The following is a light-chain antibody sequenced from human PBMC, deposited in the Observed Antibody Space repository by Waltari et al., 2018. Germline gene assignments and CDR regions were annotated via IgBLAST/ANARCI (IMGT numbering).Light chain of an antibody. V-gene: IGKV1-5*03. Sequence: DIQMTQSPSTLSAPVGDSVPITCRASQSISIWWSWYQQRSGKAPKLLISKSSSLESVVASRFSGSGSGTEFTLTITNLHPDDFATYYCQHYDNYPVAFGQGTKLEIK. J-gene: IGKJ2*01. CDR1: QSISIW. CDR3: QHYDNYPVA. CDR2: KSS.